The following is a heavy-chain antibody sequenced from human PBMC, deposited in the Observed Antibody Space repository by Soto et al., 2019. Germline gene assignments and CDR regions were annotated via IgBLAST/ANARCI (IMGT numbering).Heavy chain of an antibody. CDR2: INAGNGNT. CDR3: ARVWEMGIQDWYFEL. CDR1: GYTFTSYA. V-gene: IGHV1-3*01. J-gene: IGHJ2*01. D-gene: IGHD3-16*01. Sequence: QVQLVQSGAEVKKPGASVKVSCKASGYTFTSYAMHWVRQAPGQRLEWMGWINAGNGNTKYSQNFQGRVTITRDTSASTAYMERSSLRSEDTAVYYCARVWEMGIQDWYFELWGRGTLVTVSS.